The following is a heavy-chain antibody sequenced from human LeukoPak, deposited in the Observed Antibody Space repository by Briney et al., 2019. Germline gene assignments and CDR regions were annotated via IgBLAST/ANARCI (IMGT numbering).Heavy chain of an antibody. CDR1: GGGFGNYG. CDR3: ARFGWFGELVAGDAFDI. J-gene: IGHJ3*02. CDR2: VIPIFGTS. Sequence: ASVKVSCKASGGGFGNYGITWVRQAPGQGLEWVGGVIPIFGTSNYAPKFQGRVTITADRSTSTAYMELSSLRSEDTAVYYCARFGWFGELVAGDAFDIWGQGTMVTVSS. V-gene: IGHV1-69*06. D-gene: IGHD3-10*01.